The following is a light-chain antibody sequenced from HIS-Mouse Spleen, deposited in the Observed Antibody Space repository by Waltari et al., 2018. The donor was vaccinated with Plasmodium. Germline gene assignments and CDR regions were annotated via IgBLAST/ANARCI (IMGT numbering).Light chain of an antibody. CDR1: ALPRQE. J-gene: IGLJ2*01. CDR3: QSADSSGTYRV. CDR2: KDS. V-gene: IGLV3-25*03. Sequence: SYELTQPPSVSVSPVQTARITCSGDALPRQEASWYPQKPGQAPVLVKYKDSERPSGIPERFSGSSSGTTVTLTISGVQAEDEADYYCQSADSSGTYRVFGGGTKLTVL.